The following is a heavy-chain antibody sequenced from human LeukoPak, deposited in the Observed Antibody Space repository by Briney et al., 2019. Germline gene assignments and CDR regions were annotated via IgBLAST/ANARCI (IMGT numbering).Heavy chain of an antibody. CDR1: GYSISSGYY. Sequence: SETPSLTCTVSGYSISSGYYWGWIRQPPGKGLEWIGSIYHSGSTYYNPSLKSRVTISVDTSKNQFSLKLSSVTAADTAVYYCARDLETWGQGTMVTVSS. V-gene: IGHV4-38-2*02. J-gene: IGHJ3*01. CDR2: IYHSGST. CDR3: ARDLET.